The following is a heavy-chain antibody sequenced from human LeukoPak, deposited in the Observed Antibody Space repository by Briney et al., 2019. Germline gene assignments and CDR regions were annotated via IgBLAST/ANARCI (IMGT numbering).Heavy chain of an antibody. CDR1: GGSISSYY. CDR3: ARWWIVVVPAAILPYYYGMDV. CDR2: IYYSGST. Sequence: RPSETLSLTCTVSGGSISSYYWSWIRQPPGKGLEWIGYIYYSGSTNYNPSLKSRVTISVDTSKNQFSLKLSSVTAADTAVYYCARWWIVVVPAAILPYYYGMDVWGQGTTVTVSS. V-gene: IGHV4-59*12. J-gene: IGHJ6*02. D-gene: IGHD2-2*01.